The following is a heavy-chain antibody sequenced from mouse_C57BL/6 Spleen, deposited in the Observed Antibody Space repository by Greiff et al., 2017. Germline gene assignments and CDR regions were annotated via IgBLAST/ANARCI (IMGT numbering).Heavy chain of an antibody. Sequence: QVQLKQPGAELVKPGASVKVSCKASGYTFTSYWMHWVKQRPGQGLEWIGRIHPSDSDTNYNQKFKGKATLTVDKSSSTAYMQLSSLTSEDSAVYYCAMEYYGNYPGRFAYWGQGTLVTVSA. V-gene: IGHV1-74*01. CDR1: GYTFTSYW. D-gene: IGHD2-1*01. J-gene: IGHJ3*01. CDR3: AMEYYGNYPGRFAY. CDR2: IHPSDSDT.